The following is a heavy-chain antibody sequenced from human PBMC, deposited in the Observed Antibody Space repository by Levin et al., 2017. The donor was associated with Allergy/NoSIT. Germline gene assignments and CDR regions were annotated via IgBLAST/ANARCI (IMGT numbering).Heavy chain of an antibody. J-gene: IGHJ4*02. V-gene: IGHV3-23*01. CDR2: ISGSGSST. CDR1: GFTFTTYA. Sequence: GGSLRLSCAASGFTFTTYAMTWVRQAPGKGLEWVSAISGSGSSTYNADSVKGRFTISRDNSKNTLYLQMNSLRAEDTAVYFCAKAVATNSWYKGFDCWGQGTLVTVSS. CDR3: AKAVATNSWYKGFDC. D-gene: IGHD6-13*01.